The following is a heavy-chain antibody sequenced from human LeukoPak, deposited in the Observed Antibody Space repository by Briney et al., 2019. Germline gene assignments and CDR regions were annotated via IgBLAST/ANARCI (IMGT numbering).Heavy chain of an antibody. CDR2: IYPGDSDT. J-gene: IGHJ3*02. Sequence: GESLKISCKGSGYSFPIYWLGWVRQMPGKGLEWMGIIYPGDSDTRHSPSFQGQVTISADKSISTAYLQWSSLKASDTAMYYCARQGPYTYGPWAFDIWGQGTMVTVSS. CDR1: GYSFPIYW. D-gene: IGHD5-18*01. CDR3: ARQGPYTYGPWAFDI. V-gene: IGHV5-51*01.